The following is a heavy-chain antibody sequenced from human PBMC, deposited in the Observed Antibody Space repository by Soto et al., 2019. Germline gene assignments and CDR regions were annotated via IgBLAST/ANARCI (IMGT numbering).Heavy chain of an antibody. V-gene: IGHV1-69*08. D-gene: IGHD3-10*01. Sequence: QVQLVQSGAEVKKPGSSVKVSCKASGGTFSSYTISWVRQAPGQGLEWMGRIIPILGIANYAQKFQGRVTITADKSTSTAYMELSSLRSEDTAVYYCARDRSISHMVRGGHIDYWGQGTLVTVSS. CDR3: ARDRSISHMVRGGHIDY. CDR2: IIPILGIA. CDR1: GGTFSSYT. J-gene: IGHJ4*02.